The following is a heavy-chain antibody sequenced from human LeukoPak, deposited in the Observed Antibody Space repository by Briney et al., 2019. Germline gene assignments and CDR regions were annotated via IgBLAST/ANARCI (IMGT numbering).Heavy chain of an antibody. D-gene: IGHD2-21*02. CDR1: GFIFGRYV. CDR2: ISGNGGTT. V-gene: IGHV3-23*01. CDR3: AKDRIGCSGDCFSDTETFQN. J-gene: IGHJ1*01. Sequence: GGSLRLSCAASGFIFGRYVMSWVRQAPGKGLEWVSGISGNGGTTYYPDSVKGRFTISRDNSRNTLYLQMNSLRGDDTAVYYCAKDRIGCSGDCFSDTETFQNWGQGILVTVSS.